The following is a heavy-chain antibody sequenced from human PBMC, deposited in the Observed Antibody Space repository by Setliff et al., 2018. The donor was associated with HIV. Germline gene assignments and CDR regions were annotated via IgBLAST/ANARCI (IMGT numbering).Heavy chain of an antibody. CDR3: ARRGRDGVLIVFATGFDP. CDR2: T. D-gene: IGHD2-8*01. CDR1: GDSIDRYY. V-gene: IGHV4-59*08. J-gene: IGHJ5*02. Sequence: PSETLPLTCNVSGDSIDRYYWSWIRQPPGKGLEWIGNTYYNPSLKSRVAISVDTSENQFSLKLNSVTAADTAVYYCARRGRDGVLIVFATGFDPWGQGTLVTVSS.